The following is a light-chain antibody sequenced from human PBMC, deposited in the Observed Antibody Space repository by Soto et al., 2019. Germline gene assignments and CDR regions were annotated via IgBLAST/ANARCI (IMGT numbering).Light chain of an antibody. J-gene: IGLJ2*01. CDR2: DDS. CDR1: SSDFGGYNY. CDR3: SSYTISSTLVV. V-gene: IGLV2-14*01. Sequence: QSALTQPASVSGSPGQSITISCTGTSSDFGGYNYVSWYQQHPGKAPKLMIYDDSNRPSGVSNRFSGSKSGNKASLTISGLQAEDVDIFYCSSYTISSTLVVFGGGTKLT.